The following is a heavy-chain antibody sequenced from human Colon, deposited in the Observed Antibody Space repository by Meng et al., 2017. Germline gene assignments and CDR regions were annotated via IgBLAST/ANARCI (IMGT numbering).Heavy chain of an antibody. CDR1: GYSFTSYA. J-gene: IGHJ6*02. CDR2: ISAHNGNT. V-gene: IGHV1-18*01. CDR3: MTTALTADYYYYGKDV. Sequence: ASVKVSCKASGYSFTSYAISWIRQAPGQGLEWMGWISAHNGNTHYAQSLQGRVTLTTDTSTSTDYMEVRSLRSDDTAVYYCMTTALTADYYYYGKDVWGQGTTVTVYS. D-gene: IGHD1-14*01.